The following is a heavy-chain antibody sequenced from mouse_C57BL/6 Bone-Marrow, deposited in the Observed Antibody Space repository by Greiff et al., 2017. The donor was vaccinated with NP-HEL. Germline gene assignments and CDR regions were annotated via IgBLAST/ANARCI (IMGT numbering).Heavy chain of an antibody. CDR1: GYSFTSYY. CDR3: ARLREVPYFDY. CDR2: IYPGSGNT. Sequence: VQLQQSGPELVKPGASVKISCKASGYSFTSYYIHWVKQRPGQGLEWIGWIYPGSGNTKYNEKFKGKATLTADTSSSTAYMQLSSLTSEDSAVYFCARLREVPYFDYWGQGTTLPVSS. J-gene: IGHJ2*01. D-gene: IGHD1-1*01. V-gene: IGHV1-66*01.